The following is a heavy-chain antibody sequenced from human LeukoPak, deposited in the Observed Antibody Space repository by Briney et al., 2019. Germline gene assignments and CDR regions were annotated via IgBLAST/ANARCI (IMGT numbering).Heavy chain of an antibody. CDR3: ARDQEGFDY. J-gene: IGHJ4*02. CDR1: GYTFTSNY. CDR2: IYPRDGST. Sequence: ASVKVSCKASGYTFTSNYIHWVRQAPGQGLEWMGMIYPRDGSTSYAQKFQGRVTVTRDTSTSTVHMELSGLRSEDTAVYYCARDQEGFDYWGQGTLVTVSP. V-gene: IGHV1-46*01.